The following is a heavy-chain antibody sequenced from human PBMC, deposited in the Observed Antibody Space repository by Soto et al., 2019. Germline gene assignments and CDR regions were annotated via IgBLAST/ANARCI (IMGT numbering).Heavy chain of an antibody. V-gene: IGHV4-34*01. CDR1: GGSFSGYY. CDR2: INHSGST. CDR3: ARGVVKRSRGVIWTKGWFDP. D-gene: IGHD3-10*01. J-gene: IGHJ5*02. Sequence: SETLSLTCAVYGGSFSGYYWSWIRQPPGKGLEWIGEINHSGSTNYNPPLKSRVTISVDTSKNQFSLKLSSVTAADTAVYYRARGVVKRSRGVIWTKGWFDPWGQGTLVTVSS.